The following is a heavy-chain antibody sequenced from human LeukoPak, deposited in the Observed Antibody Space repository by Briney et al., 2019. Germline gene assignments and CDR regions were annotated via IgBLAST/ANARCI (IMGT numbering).Heavy chain of an antibody. CDR3: ARSRFYCDY. CDR1: GFTFSTYW. CDR2: IKPDGSEK. V-gene: IGHV3-7*01. J-gene: IGHJ4*02. Sequence: PGGSLRLSCAASGFTFSTYWMGWVRQAPGKGLEWVAKIKPDGSEKDHVDSVKGRFTISRDNAKNSLYLQLNSLRAEDTAVYYCARSRFYCDYWGQGTLVTVSS.